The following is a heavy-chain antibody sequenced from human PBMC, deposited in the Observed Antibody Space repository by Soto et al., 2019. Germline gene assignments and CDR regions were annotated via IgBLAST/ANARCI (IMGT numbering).Heavy chain of an antibody. J-gene: IGHJ6*02. D-gene: IGHD6-6*01. Sequence: QVQLVQSGAEVKKPGSSVKVSCRASGGTFSSYAVSWVRQAPGQGLEWMGVIIPLLNTPKYVQKFQGRVTITADASATTAYMELSSLRSEDTAVYYCARESSSPNYYYYGMDVWGLGTTVTVSS. CDR3: ARESSSPNYYYYGMDV. CDR1: GGTFSSYA. V-gene: IGHV1-69*01. CDR2: IIPLLNTP.